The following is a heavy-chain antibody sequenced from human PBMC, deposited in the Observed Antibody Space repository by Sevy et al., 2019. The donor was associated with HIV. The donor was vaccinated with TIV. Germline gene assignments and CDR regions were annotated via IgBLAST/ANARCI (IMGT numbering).Heavy chain of an antibody. V-gene: IGHV4-4*02. D-gene: IGHD3-16*01. CDR2: IYHSGST. J-gene: IGHJ5*02. Sequence: SETLSLTCAVSGGSISSVNWWHWVRQPPGKGVEWIGEIYHSGSTNYNPSLKSRVTISVDNSKNQFSLKLSSVTAADTAVYYCARGGETPRGFDPWGQGSLVTVSS. CDR3: ARGGETPRGFDP. CDR1: GGSISSVNW.